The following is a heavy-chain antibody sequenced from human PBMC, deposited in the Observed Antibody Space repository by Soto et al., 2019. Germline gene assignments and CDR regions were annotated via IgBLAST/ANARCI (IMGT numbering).Heavy chain of an antibody. CDR3: ARESRSELGTVEY. CDR2: IYASGTT. CDR1: GASISNYY. D-gene: IGHD1-1*01. J-gene: IGHJ4*02. Sequence: SETLSLTCTVSGASISNYYWIWIRRPAGKGLECLGRIYASGTTTYNPSLRSRVTMSVDTSKNQFSLNLNSVTAADTAVYYCARESRSELGTVEYWGQGTLVTVSS. V-gene: IGHV4-4*07.